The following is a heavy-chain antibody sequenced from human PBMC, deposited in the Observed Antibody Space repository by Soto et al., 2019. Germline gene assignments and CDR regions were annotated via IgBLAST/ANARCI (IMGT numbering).Heavy chain of an antibody. V-gene: IGHV3-11*01. CDR3: ARSNYDILTGFIDY. Sequence: QVQLAESGGGLVKPGGSLRLSCAASGFTLSDHYMSWIRQAPGKGLEWVSYISTSGSTMYFPDSVKGRFTISRDNAKNSLYLQMNSLRAEDTAVYYCARSNYDILTGFIDYWGQGTLVTVSS. D-gene: IGHD3-9*01. CDR1: GFTLSDHY. CDR2: ISTSGSTM. J-gene: IGHJ4*02.